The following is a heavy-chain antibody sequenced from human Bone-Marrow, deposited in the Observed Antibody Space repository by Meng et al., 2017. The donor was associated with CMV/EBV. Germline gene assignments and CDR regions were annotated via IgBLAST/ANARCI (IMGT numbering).Heavy chain of an antibody. CDR1: GYTFSYYD. J-gene: IGHJ6*02. D-gene: IGHD3-10*01. Sequence: ASVKVSCKASGYTFSYYDIIWVRQASGQGLEWVGWMNPNRGNTAYAQKFQGRVTMTRDTSTSIAYMELSSLRSEDTAVYYCARAYGAPSPSGWMVRGGMDVWGQGTTVAVSS. V-gene: IGHV1-8*01. CDR2: MNPNRGNT. CDR3: ARAYGAPSPSGWMVRGGMDV.